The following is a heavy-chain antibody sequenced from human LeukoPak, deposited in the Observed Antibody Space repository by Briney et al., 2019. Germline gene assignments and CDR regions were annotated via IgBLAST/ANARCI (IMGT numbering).Heavy chain of an antibody. D-gene: IGHD3-16*01. V-gene: IGHV4-39*01. Sequence: SETLSLTCTVSGSSISSTNYYWGWIRQSPGKGLEWIGSIYYTGSTYYNPSLKSRVSISVDTSKNQFSLKLSSVTAADTAVYYCARHPVGYYFDYWGQGTLVTVSS. J-gene: IGHJ4*02. CDR1: GSSISSTNYY. CDR2: IYYTGST. CDR3: ARHPVGYYFDY.